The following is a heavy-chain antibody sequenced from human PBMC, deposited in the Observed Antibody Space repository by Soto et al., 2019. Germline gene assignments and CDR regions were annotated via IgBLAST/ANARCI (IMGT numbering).Heavy chain of an antibody. Sequence: SETLSLTCSVSGGSISGSYWSWIRQSPGKGLEWLGYVYYTGSTNYSPSLRSRVSISIDTSKNEFSLRLSSVTAADTAVYFCARSVAVPGAHIDYWGQGTQVTVSS. CDR2: VYYTGST. D-gene: IGHD6-19*01. CDR1: GGSISGSY. V-gene: IGHV4-59*01. J-gene: IGHJ4*02. CDR3: ARSVAVPGAHIDY.